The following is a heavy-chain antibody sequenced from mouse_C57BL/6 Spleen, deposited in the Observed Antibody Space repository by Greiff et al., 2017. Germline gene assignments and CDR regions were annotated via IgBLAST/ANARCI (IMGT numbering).Heavy chain of an antibody. CDR2: IDPETGGT. D-gene: IGHD1-1*01. Sequence: QVQLQQSGAELVRPGASVTLSCKASGYTFTDYEMHWVKQTPVHGLEWIGAIDPETGGTAYNQTFKGKAILTADKSSSTAYMELRSLTSEDSAVYYCTNPTVVGDYWGQGTTLTVSS. V-gene: IGHV1-15*01. CDR1: GYTFTDYE. J-gene: IGHJ2*01. CDR3: TNPTVVGDY.